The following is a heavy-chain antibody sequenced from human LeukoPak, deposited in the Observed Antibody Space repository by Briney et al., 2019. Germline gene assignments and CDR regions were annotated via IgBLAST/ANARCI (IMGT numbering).Heavy chain of an antibody. CDR3: ARDGSGSYFDY. J-gene: IGHJ4*02. V-gene: IGHV4-61*01. D-gene: IGHD3-10*01. CDR2: IYYSGGT. Sequence: SETLSLTCTVSGGSISSSSYSWSWIRQPPGKGLEWIGYIYYSGGTNYNPSLKSRVTISVDTSKNQFSLKLSSVTAADTAVYYCARDGSGSYFDYWGQGTLVTVSS. CDR1: GGSISSSSYS.